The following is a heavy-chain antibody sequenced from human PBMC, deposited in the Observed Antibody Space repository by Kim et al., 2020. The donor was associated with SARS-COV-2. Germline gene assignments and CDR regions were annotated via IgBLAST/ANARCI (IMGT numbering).Heavy chain of an antibody. V-gene: IGHV5-51*01. CDR3: ARHRVRAGTGAFDI. J-gene: IGHJ3*02. D-gene: IGHD6-19*01. CDR2: LSPFASAT. CDR1: GYSFTSYW. Sequence: GESLKISCKGSGYSFTSYWIGWVRQMPVQGLSCLLILSPFASATISSPSFQGQVTISADQSISTAYLQWSSLKASDTAMYYCARHRVRAGTGAFDIWGQGTMVTVAS.